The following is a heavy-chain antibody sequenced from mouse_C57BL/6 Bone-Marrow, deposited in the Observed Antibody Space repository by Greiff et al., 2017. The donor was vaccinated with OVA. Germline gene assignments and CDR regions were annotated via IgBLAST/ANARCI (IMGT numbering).Heavy chain of an antibody. J-gene: IGHJ3*01. Sequence: EVQLQESGPGLVKPSQSLSLTCSVTGYSITSGYFWNWIRQFPGNKLEWMGYIRYDGSNNYNPSLKNRISITRDTSTNQFCLKLNSVTTEDTATYYCAREHYYGSSAAWFAYWGQGTLVTVSA. V-gene: IGHV3-6*01. D-gene: IGHD1-1*01. CDR2: IRYDGSN. CDR3: AREHYYGSSAAWFAY. CDR1: GYSITSGYF.